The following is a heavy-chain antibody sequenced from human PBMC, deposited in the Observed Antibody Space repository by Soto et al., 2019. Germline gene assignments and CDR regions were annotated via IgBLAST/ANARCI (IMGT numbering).Heavy chain of an antibody. V-gene: IGHV3-23*01. J-gene: IGHJ5*02. CDR3: AKGRQLELYFVLHWFDP. CDR1: GFTFSSYA. Sequence: GGSLRLSCAASGFTFSSYAMSWVRQAPGKGLEWVSAISGSGGSTYYADSVKGRFTISRDNSKNTLYLQMNSLRAEDTAVYYCAKGRQLELYFVLHWFDPWGQGTLVTVSS. CDR2: ISGSGGST. D-gene: IGHD3-3*01.